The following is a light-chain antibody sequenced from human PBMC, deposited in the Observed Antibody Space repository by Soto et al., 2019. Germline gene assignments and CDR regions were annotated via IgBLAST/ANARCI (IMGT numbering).Light chain of an antibody. CDR2: DAS. CDR1: QSISSW. Sequence: DIQMIQSPSTLSASVGDRVTITCRASQSISSWLAWYQQKPGKAPKLLIYDASSLESGVPSRFSGSGSGTEFTLTISSLQPDDFATYYCQQYLGTFGGGTKVDIK. J-gene: IGKJ4*01. CDR3: QQYLGT. V-gene: IGKV1-5*01.